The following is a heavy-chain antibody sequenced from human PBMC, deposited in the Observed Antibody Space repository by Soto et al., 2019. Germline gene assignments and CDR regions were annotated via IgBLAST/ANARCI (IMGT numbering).Heavy chain of an antibody. Sequence: QVQLVQSGAEVKKPGSSVKVSCKASGGTFSNYALSWVRQAPGQGLEWMGDIIPIFGTTNNAQKFQGRVTIIADEATSTADIELGSMITGDTAVEYCASREERDYYDTSGYVWGQGTLVTVS. CDR3: ASREERDYYDTSGYV. CDR2: IIPIFGTT. D-gene: IGHD3-22*01. J-gene: IGHJ1*01. V-gene: IGHV1-69*12. CDR1: GGTFSNYA.